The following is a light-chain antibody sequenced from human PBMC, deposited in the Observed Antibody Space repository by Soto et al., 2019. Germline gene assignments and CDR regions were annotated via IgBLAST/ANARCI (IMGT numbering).Light chain of an antibody. CDR2: GAS. CDR1: QSVAANY. CDR3: HQYGTAPLT. V-gene: IGKV3-20*01. Sequence: EVALTQSPGTLSLSPGERATLSCRASQSVAANYLARYQQKRGQAPRLLSCGASSRATGIPDRFSGSGSGTDFTLTISRLEPQDFSVYYCHQYGTAPLTFGPGTKVDIK. J-gene: IGKJ3*01.